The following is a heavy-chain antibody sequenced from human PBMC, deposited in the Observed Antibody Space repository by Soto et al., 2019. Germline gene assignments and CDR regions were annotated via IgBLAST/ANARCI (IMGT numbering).Heavy chain of an antibody. Sequence: GASVKVSCKASGGTFSSYAISWVRQAPGQGLEWMGGIIPIFGTANYAQKFQGRVTITADESTSTAYMELSSLRSEDTAVYYCATYGDISGYYLPTQYYFDYWGQGTLVTVSS. J-gene: IGHJ4*02. D-gene: IGHD3-22*01. CDR1: GGTFSSYA. CDR2: IIPIFGTA. V-gene: IGHV1-69*13. CDR3: ATYGDISGYYLPTQYYFDY.